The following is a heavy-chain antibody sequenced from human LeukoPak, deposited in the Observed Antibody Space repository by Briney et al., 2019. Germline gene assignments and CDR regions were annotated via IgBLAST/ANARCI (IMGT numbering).Heavy chain of an antibody. J-gene: IGHJ3*02. Sequence: PSETLSLTCTVSGGSISSYSWSWIRQAPGKGLEWIGSIYYSGSTNYNPPLKSRVTMSVDTSKNQFSLRLSSVTAADTAVYYCARHGGESIVAMILHAFDIWGQGTMVTVSS. D-gene: IGHD5-12*01. CDR1: GGSISSYS. CDR3: ARHGGESIVAMILHAFDI. V-gene: IGHV4-59*08. CDR2: IYYSGST.